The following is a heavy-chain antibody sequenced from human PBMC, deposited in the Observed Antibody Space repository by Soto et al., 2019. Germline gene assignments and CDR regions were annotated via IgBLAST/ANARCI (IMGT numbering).Heavy chain of an antibody. CDR3: AKGRTGTPYNNWFDP. J-gene: IGHJ5*02. CDR2: IYPGDSDA. CDR1: GYTFSTDW. Sequence: GESLKISCKGSGYTFSTDWIAWVRQVPGKCLEWMGIIYPGDSDARYSPSFEGHVTISANKSIDTLYLQMNSLRAEDTAVYYCAKGRTGTPYNNWFDPWGQGTLVTVSS. D-gene: IGHD1-1*01. V-gene: IGHV5-51*01.